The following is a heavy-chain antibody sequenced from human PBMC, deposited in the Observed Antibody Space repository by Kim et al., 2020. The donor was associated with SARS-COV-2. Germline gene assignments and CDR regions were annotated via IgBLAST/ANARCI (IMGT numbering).Heavy chain of an antibody. J-gene: IGHJ6*01. CDR2: IWYDGSNK. V-gene: IGHV3-33*01. D-gene: IGHD3-10*01. CDR3: ARDSTYGSGSHYYYGMDV. Sequence: GGSLRLSCAASGFTFSRYGMHWVRQAPGKGLEWVVVIWYDGSNKWYADSVKGRFTISRDNSKNTLYLQMNSLRAEDTAVYYCARDSTYGSGSHYYYGMDV. CDR1: GFTFSRYG.